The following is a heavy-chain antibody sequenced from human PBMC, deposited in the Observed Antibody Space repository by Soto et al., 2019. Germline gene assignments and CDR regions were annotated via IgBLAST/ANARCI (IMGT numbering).Heavy chain of an antibody. CDR1: GFTFSSYG. CDR2: IWCDGSNK. D-gene: IGHD3-9*01. Sequence: QVQLVESGGGVVQPARSLRLSCAASGFTFSSYGMHWVRQAPGKGLEWVAVIWCDGSNKYYADSVKGRFTISRDNSKNTLYLQMNSLRAEDTAVYYCVRDRGYFDWLSYYFDYWGQGTLVTVSS. CDR3: VRDRGYFDWLSYYFDY. J-gene: IGHJ4*02. V-gene: IGHV3-33*01.